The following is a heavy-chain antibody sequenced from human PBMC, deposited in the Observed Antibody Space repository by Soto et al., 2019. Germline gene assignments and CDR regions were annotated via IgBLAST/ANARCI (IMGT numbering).Heavy chain of an antibody. V-gene: IGHV4-34*01. CDR2: INHSGST. Sequence: ASETLSLTCAVYGGSFSGYYWSWIRQPPGKGLEWIGEINHSGSTNYNPSLKSRVTISVDTSKNQFSLKLSSVTAADTAVYYCARVRSPVAAHTSWGQGTLVTVSS. J-gene: IGHJ4*02. D-gene: IGHD2-15*01. CDR3: ARVRSPVAAHTS. CDR1: GGSFSGYY.